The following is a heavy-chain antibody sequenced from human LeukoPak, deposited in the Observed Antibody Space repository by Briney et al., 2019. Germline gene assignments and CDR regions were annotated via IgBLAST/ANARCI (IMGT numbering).Heavy chain of an antibody. CDR2: ITSSSTYI. V-gene: IGHV3-21*01. J-gene: IGHJ4*02. Sequence: GGSLRLSCVASGCTFSGYTMNWVRQAPGKGLEWVSSITSSSTYIYYADSVRGRFTISRDNAKNSLYLQMNSLRAEDTAVYYCARDSVRHLDYWGQGTLVTVSS. CDR3: ARDSVRHLDY. CDR1: GCTFSGYT. D-gene: IGHD5/OR15-5a*01.